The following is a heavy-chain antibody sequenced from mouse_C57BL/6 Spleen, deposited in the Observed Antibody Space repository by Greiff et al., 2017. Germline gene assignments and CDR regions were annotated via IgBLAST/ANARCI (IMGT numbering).Heavy chain of an antibody. D-gene: IGHD3-3*01. Sequence: QVQLQQSGAELVRPGTSVKVSCKASGYAFTNYLIEWVKQRPGQGLEWIGVINPGSGGTNYNEKFKGKATLTADKSSSTAYMQLSSLTSEDSAVYFCAREGRPGFDYWGQGTTLTVSS. V-gene: IGHV1-54*01. CDR3: AREGRPGFDY. CDR2: INPGSGGT. J-gene: IGHJ2*01. CDR1: GYAFTNYL.